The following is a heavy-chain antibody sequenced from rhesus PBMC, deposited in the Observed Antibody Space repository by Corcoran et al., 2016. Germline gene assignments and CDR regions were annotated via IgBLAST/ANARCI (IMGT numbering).Heavy chain of an antibody. CDR1: GGPISSGSYY. CDR3: ARGYWDFDY. J-gene: IGHJ4*01. Sequence: QVQLQESGPGVVKPSETLSLTCAVSGGPISSGSYYWRWIRQPPGKGLEWIGGIYSNSESTNYNPSPKSRVTIAKDTSKNQFSLKRSSVTATDTAVYYCARGYWDFDYWGQGVLVTVSS. D-gene: IGHD3-34*01. CDR2: IYSNSEST. V-gene: IGHV4S12*01.